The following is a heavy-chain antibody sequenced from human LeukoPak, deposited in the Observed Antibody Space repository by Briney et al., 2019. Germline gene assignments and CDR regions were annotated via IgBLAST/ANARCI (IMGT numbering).Heavy chain of an antibody. Sequence: PSETLSLTCAVSGGSFSGYYWSWIRQPPGKGLEWIGEINHSGSTNYNPSLKSRVTISVDTSKNQFSLKLSSVTAADTAVYYCARTDFWIGYPYAGYYYMDVWGKGTTVTVSS. D-gene: IGHD3-3*01. CDR1: GGSFSGYY. CDR2: INHSGST. V-gene: IGHV4-34*01. J-gene: IGHJ6*03. CDR3: ARTDFWIGYPYAGYYYMDV.